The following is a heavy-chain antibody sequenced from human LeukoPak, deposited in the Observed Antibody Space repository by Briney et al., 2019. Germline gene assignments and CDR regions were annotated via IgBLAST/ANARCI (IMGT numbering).Heavy chain of an antibody. CDR2: ISSSGGTM. D-gene: IGHD3-9*01. CDR1: GFIFSDYY. J-gene: IGHJ4*02. CDR3: ARVFDILTGYSIHYFDY. V-gene: IGHV3-11*04. Sequence: GGSLRLSCAASGFIFSDYYMSWIRQAPGKGLEWVSYISSSGGTMYYTDSVKGRFTISRDNAKNSLYLQMNSLRAEDTAVYYCARVFDILTGYSIHYFDYWGQGTLVTVSS.